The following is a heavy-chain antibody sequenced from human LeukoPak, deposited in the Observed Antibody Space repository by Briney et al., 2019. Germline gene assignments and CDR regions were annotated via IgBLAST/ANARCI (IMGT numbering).Heavy chain of an antibody. D-gene: IGHD6-19*01. CDR2: IYYDDNT. V-gene: IGHV4-30-4*07. CDR3: ARKVGYSSVRYYYYYMDV. J-gene: IGHJ6*03. Sequence: SETLSLTCAVSGGSISSGGYSWSWIRQPPGKGLEWIGYIYYDDNTHYNPSLKSRVTISLDTSKNQFSLKLSSVTAADTAVYYCARKVGYSSVRYYYYYMDVWGKGTTVTVSS. CDR1: GGSISSGGYS.